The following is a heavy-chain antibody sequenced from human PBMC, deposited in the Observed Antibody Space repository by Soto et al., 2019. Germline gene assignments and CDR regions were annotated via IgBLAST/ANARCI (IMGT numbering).Heavy chain of an antibody. CDR2: IPYSVDT. CDR3: ARHDYADRTFDL. CDR1: GGSVGSGAYY. J-gene: IGHJ3*01. Sequence: QVLLQEPGPGQVRPSETLSLTCIVSGGSVGSGAYYWSWIRQPPGSALEWIGYIPYSVDTNYNSSLKSRVTISVDRSRNRFSLKLTSVTAADTAFYYCARHDYADRTFDLWGQGTKVTVSS. V-gene: IGHV4-61*08. D-gene: IGHD5-12*01.